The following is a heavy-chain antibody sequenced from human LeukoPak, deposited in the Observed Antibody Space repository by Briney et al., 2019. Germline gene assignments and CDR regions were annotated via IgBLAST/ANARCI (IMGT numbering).Heavy chain of an antibody. V-gene: IGHV1-18*01. D-gene: IGHD4-17*01. J-gene: IGHJ3*01. CDR1: GYSFTSYG. Sequence: GASVKVSCKASGYSFTSYGISWVRQAPGQGLEWMGWVSTYNGDTNFAQKFQGRVTMTTDTSTYTAYMELRSLRSDDTAVYYCARDDYGDYPTAFDVWGQGTMVTVSS. CDR3: ARDDYGDYPTAFDV. CDR2: VSTYNGDT.